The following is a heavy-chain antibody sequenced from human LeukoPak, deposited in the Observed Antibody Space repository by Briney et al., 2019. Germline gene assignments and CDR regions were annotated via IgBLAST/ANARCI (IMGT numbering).Heavy chain of an antibody. V-gene: IGHV4-4*07. CDR2: IAASGST. CDR3: ARDGRSSSPYYYYYGMDV. J-gene: IGHJ6*02. Sequence: PSETLSLAWPVAGGSISSYYWSWIRQPAGKGLEWIGLIAASGSTNYNPSLKSRVTMSVDTSKNQFSLKLSSVTAADTAVYYCARDGRSSSPYYYYYGMDVWGQGTTVTVSS. CDR1: GGSISSYY. D-gene: IGHD6-6*01.